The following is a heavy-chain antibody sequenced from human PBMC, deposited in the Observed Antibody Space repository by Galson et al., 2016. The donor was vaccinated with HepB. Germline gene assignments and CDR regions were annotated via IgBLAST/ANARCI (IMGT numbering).Heavy chain of an antibody. Sequence: ETLSLTCAVSSGSISSRNWWSWVRQPPGEGLEWIGAIYHSGSTNYNPSLKSRVTISVDKSKNQFSLKLSSVTAADAALYYCARALPGLHAFDIWGQGTMVTVSS. D-gene: IGHD3-10*01. CDR1: SGSISSRNW. J-gene: IGHJ3*02. CDR3: ARALPGLHAFDI. V-gene: IGHV4-4*02. CDR2: IYHSGST.